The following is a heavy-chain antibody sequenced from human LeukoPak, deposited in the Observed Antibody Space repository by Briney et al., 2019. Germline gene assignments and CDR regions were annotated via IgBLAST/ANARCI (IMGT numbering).Heavy chain of an antibody. J-gene: IGHJ4*02. CDR2: IHRSGSP. CDR3: AREILGGFNPGAY. V-gene: IGHV4-4*02. Sequence: PSETLSLTCTVSLDSTTSNFWSWVRQPPRKGLEWIGEIHRSGSPNYNPSLQSRVTISIDRSRNQIALELSSVTAADTAVYYCAREILGGFNPGAYWGQGTLVTVSS. D-gene: IGHD1-14*01. CDR1: LDSTTSNF.